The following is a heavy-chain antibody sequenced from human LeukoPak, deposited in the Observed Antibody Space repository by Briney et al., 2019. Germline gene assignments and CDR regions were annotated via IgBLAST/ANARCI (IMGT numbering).Heavy chain of an antibody. CDR3: ARSLFRFLEWSYRSYYYYYMDV. CDR1: GGTFSSYA. J-gene: IGHJ6*03. CDR2: IIPIFGTV. V-gene: IGHV1-69*06. Sequence: SVKVSCKASGGTFSSYAISWVRQAPGQGLEWMGGIIPIFGTVNYAQKFQGRVTITADKSTSTAYMELSSLRSEDTAVYYCARSLFRFLEWSYRSYYYYYMDVWGKGTTVTVSS. D-gene: IGHD3-3*01.